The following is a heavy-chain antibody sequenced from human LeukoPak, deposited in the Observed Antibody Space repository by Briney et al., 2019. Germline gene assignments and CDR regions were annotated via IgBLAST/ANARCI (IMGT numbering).Heavy chain of an antibody. Sequence: GASVKVSCKASGYTFTSFDINWERQATGQGLEWMGWMNPNSGNTGYAQKFQGRVTMTRDTSISTAYMELSRLRSDDTAVYYCARVNGYCSGGSCYSRNGFFDYWGQGTLVTVSS. CDR2: MNPNSGNT. V-gene: IGHV1-8*01. D-gene: IGHD2-15*01. CDR3: ARVNGYCSGGSCYSRNGFFDY. J-gene: IGHJ4*02. CDR1: GYTFTSFD.